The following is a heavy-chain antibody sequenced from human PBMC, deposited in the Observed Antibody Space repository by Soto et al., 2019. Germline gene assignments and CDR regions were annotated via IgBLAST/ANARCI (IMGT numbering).Heavy chain of an antibody. CDR2: IYHSGST. CDR3: ASLASSGWYGNYYYGMDV. J-gene: IGHJ6*02. CDR1: CGSISSSNW. V-gene: IGHV4-4*02. Sequence: SETVSLTCAVSCGSISSSNWWSWVRQPPGKGLEWIGEIYHSGSTNYNPSLKSRVTISVDKSKNQFSLKLSSVTAADTAVYYCASLASSGWYGNYYYGMDVWGQGTTVTVSS. D-gene: IGHD6-19*01.